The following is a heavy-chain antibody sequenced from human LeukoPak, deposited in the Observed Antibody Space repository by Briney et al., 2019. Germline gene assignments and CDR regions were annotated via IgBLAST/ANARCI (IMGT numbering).Heavy chain of an antibody. V-gene: IGHV4-39*01. J-gene: IGHJ6*03. CDR3: ARAVPYLYCSSTSCYTGGYYYYYMDV. D-gene: IGHD2-2*02. Sequence: PSETLSLTCTVSGGSISSSSYYWGWIRQPPGKGLEWIGSIYYSGSTYYNPSLKSRVTISVDTSKNQFSLKLSSVTAADTAVYYCARAVPYLYCSSTSCYTGGYYYYYMDVWGKGTTVTVSS. CDR2: IYYSGST. CDR1: GGSISSSSYY.